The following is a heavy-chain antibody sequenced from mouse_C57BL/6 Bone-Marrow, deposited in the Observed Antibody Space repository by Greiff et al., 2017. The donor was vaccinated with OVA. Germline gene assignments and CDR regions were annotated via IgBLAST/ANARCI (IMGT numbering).Heavy chain of an antibody. CDR1: GFSFTDYG. J-gene: IGHJ4*01. V-gene: IGHV5-17*01. CDR3: AREGAMDY. Sequence: DVLLVESGGGLVKPGGSLKLSCAASGFSFTDYGMHWVRQTPEKGLEWVAYISSGSSTIYYADKVKGRVTISGDHAKNTLFLQITSLRSEDTAMYYCAREGAMDYWGQGTSVTVSS. CDR2: ISSGSSTI.